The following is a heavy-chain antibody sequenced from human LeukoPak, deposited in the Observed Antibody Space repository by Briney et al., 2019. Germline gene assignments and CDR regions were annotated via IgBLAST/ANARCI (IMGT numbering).Heavy chain of an antibody. CDR1: GGSISSYY. CDR2: IYTSGST. V-gene: IGHV4-4*07. Sequence: SETLSLTCTVSGGSISSYYWSWIRQPAGKGLEWIGRIYTSGSTNCNPSLKSRVTMSVDTSKNQFSLKLSSVTAADTAVYYCAAASTVVTTFDYWGQGTLVTVSS. D-gene: IGHD4-23*01. CDR3: AAASTVVTTFDY. J-gene: IGHJ4*02.